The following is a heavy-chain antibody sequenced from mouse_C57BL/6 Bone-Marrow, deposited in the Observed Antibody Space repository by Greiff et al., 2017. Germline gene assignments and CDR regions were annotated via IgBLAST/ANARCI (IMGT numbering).Heavy chain of an antibody. D-gene: IGHD3-3*01. CDR3: ARLGDLYYFDY. V-gene: IGHV1-64*01. CDR1: GYTFTSYW. Sequence: QVQLQQPGAELVKPGASVKLSCKASGYTFTSYWMHWVKQRPGQGLEWIGMIHPNSGSTNYNEKFKSKATLTVDKSSSTAYMQLSSLTSEDSAVYYCARLGDLYYFDYWGQGTTLTVSS. CDR2: IHPNSGST. J-gene: IGHJ2*01.